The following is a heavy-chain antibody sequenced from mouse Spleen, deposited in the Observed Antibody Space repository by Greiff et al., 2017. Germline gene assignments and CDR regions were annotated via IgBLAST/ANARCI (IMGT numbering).Heavy chain of an antibody. CDR1: GYTFTSYW. V-gene: IGHV1-50*01. J-gene: IGHJ4*01. CDR2: IDPSDSYT. CDR3: ARRYDGSYYAMDY. Sequence: QVQLQQPGAELVKPGASVKLSCKASGYTFTSYWMQWVKQRPGQGLEWIGEIDPSDSYTNYNQKFKGKATLTVDTSSSTAYMQLGSLTSEDSAVYYCARRYDGSYYAMDYWGQGTSVTVSS. D-gene: IGHD2-14*01.